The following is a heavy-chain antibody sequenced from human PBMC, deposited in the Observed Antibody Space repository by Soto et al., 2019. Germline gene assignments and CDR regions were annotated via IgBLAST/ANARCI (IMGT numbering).Heavy chain of an antibody. CDR3: VRQGIGPLHGRVGA. V-gene: IGHV4-59*08. D-gene: IGHD1-26*01. CDR2: VYNPGGT. Sequence: QVQLQQSGPGLVKPSETLSLTCTVSSGPTSSHNWGWIRQPPGRGLEWIGYVYNPGGTSYNPTPRARLTTSADTSRKNISLTLSSGTGGDTGVYSCVRQGIGPLHGRVGAWGHGPRVRVSP. CDR1: SGPTSSHN. J-gene: IGHJ1*01.